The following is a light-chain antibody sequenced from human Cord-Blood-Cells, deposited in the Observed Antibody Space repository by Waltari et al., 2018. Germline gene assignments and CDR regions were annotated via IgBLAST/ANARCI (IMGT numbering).Light chain of an antibody. CDR1: PSVSSSY. V-gene: IGKV3-20*01. CDR2: GAS. CDR3: QQYGSSPPWT. J-gene: IGKJ1*01. Sequence: EIVLTQSPGTLSLSPGERATLSCRASPSVSSSYLAWYQQKPGQAPRPLIDGASSRATGIPDRFRGSGSGTDFTLTISRLEPEDFAVYYCQQYGSSPPWTFGQGTKVEIK.